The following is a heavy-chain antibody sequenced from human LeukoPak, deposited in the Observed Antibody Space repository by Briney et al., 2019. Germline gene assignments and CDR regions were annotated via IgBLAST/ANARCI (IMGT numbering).Heavy chain of an antibody. V-gene: IGHV3-66*01. CDR1: GFTVSSNY. CDR3: ARDGSRSGSYWNFDY. Sequence: GGSLRLSCAASGFTVSSNYMSWVRQAPGKGLEWVSVIYSGGSTYYADSVKGRFTISRDNSKNTLYLQMNSLRAEDTAVYYCARDGSRSGSYWNFDYWGQRTLVTVSS. J-gene: IGHJ4*02. CDR2: IYSGGST. D-gene: IGHD3-10*01.